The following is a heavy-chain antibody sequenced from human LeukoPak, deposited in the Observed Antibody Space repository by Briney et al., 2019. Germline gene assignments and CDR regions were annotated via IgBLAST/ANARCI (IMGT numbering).Heavy chain of an antibody. D-gene: IGHD6-19*01. CDR2: INPNSGGT. J-gene: IGHJ4*02. CDR1: GYTFTGYY. V-gene: IGHV1-2*02. Sequence: GASVKVSCKASGYTFTGYYMHWVRQAPGQGLEWMGWINPNSGGTNYAQKFQGRVTMTRDTSISTACMELNRLRSDDTAVYYCAYSRHMSSGWYGFDYWGQGTLVTVSS. CDR3: AYSRHMSSGWYGFDY.